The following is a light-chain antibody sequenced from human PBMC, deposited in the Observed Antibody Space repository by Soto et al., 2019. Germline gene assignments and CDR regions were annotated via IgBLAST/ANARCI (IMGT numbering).Light chain of an antibody. CDR3: QHYNNWPLSIT. CDR2: GAS. J-gene: IGKJ5*01. V-gene: IGKV3-15*01. Sequence: EIVMTQSPATLSVSPGERATLSCRASQSVSSNLAWYQQKPGQAPRLLIYGASTRATGIPARFSGSGSGAEFALTISSLQSEDFAVYYCQHYNNWPLSITFGQGTRLEIK. CDR1: QSVSSN.